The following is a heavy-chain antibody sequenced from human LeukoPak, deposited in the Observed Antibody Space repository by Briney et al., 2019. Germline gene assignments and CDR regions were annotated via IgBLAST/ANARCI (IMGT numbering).Heavy chain of an antibody. V-gene: IGHV3-23*01. Sequence: GRSLRLSCAASGFTFSSYAMSWVRQAPGKGLEWVSAISGSGGSTYYADSVKGRFTISRDNSKNTMYLQMNSLRAEDTAVYYCAKVSTLQSLRSGGSCYGLDPWGQGTLVTVSS. D-gene: IGHD2-15*01. CDR3: AKVSTLQSLRSGGSCYGLDP. CDR1: GFTFSSYA. CDR2: ISGSGGST. J-gene: IGHJ5*02.